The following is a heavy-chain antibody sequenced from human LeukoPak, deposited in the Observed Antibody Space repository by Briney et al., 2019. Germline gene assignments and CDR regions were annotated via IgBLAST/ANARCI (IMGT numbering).Heavy chain of an antibody. V-gene: IGHV5-51*01. Sequence: GESLKISRKGSGYSFTSYWIGWVRQMPGKGLEWMGIIYPGDSDTRYSPSFQGQVTISADKSISTAYLQWSSLKASDTAMYYCARPARPYYYDSSGYPHAYYGMDVWGQGTTVTVSS. D-gene: IGHD3-22*01. CDR1: GYSFTSYW. CDR2: IYPGDSDT. CDR3: ARPARPYYYDSSGYPHAYYGMDV. J-gene: IGHJ6*02.